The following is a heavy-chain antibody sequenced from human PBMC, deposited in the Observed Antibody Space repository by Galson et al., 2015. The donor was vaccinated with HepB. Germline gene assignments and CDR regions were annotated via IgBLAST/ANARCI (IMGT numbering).Heavy chain of an antibody. J-gene: IGHJ5*02. D-gene: IGHD3-10*01. CDR1: GYTFTSYA. CDR3: ARKYYYGSGSYGWFDP. V-gene: IGHV1-3*01. Sequence: SVKVSCKASGYTFTSYAMHWVRQAPGQRLEWMGWINAGNGNTKYSQKFQGRVTITRDTSASTAYMELSSLRSEDTAVYYCARKYYYGSGSYGWFDPWGQGTLVTVSS. CDR2: INAGNGNT.